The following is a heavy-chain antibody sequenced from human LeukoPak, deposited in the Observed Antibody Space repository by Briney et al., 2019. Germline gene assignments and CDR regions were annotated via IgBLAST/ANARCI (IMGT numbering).Heavy chain of an antibody. J-gene: IGHJ4*02. CDR2: IYYSGST. Sequence: SETLSLTCTVSGYSISSGYYWGWIRQPPGKGLEWIGSIYYSGSTYYNPSLKSRVTISVDTSKNQFSLKLSSVTAADTAVYYCARLSTIMVRADFDYWGQGTLVTVSS. CDR3: ARLSTIMVRADFDY. D-gene: IGHD3-10*01. CDR1: GYSISSGYY. V-gene: IGHV4-38-2*02.